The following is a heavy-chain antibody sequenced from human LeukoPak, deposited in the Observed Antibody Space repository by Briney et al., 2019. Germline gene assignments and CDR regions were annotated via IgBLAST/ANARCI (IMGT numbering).Heavy chain of an antibody. V-gene: IGHV3-7*01. D-gene: IGHD2-2*01. J-gene: IGHJ4*02. Sequence: GGSLRLSCAASGVTFSSYWMSWVRQAPGKGLEWVANIKQDGSEKHYVDSVKGRFTISRDNAKNSLYLQMNSLRAEDTAVYYCARVGCSSTSCYFDYWGQGTLVTVSS. CDR2: IKQDGSEK. CDR1: GVTFSSYW. CDR3: ARVGCSSTSCYFDY.